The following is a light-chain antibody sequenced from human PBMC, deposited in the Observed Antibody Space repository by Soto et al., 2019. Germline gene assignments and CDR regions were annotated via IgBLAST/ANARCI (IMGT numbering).Light chain of an antibody. V-gene: IGKV3-20*01. CDR3: QQYGTSPT. CDR1: QSVSSD. J-gene: IGKJ1*01. Sequence: EIVLTQSPGTLSLSPGERATLSCRASQSVSSDLAWYHQKPGQAPRLLIYGASNRATGIPDRFSGSGSGTDFTLTISRLEPEDFAVYYCQQYGTSPTFGQGTKVDIK. CDR2: GAS.